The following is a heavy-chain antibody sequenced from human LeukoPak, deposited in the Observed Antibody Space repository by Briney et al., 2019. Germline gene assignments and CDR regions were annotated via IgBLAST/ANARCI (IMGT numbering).Heavy chain of an antibody. CDR1: GFTFSSFG. CDR2: IWYDGSNE. CDR3: ARQQKRDGYNQLNWFDP. V-gene: IGHV3-33*01. Sequence: GRSLRLSCAASGFTFSSFGMHWVRQAPGKGLEWVAVIWYDGSNEYYADSVKGRFTISRDNSKNTLYLQMNSLRAEDTAVYYCARQQKRDGYNQLNWFDPWGQEPWSPSPQ. J-gene: IGHJ5*02. D-gene: IGHD5-24*01.